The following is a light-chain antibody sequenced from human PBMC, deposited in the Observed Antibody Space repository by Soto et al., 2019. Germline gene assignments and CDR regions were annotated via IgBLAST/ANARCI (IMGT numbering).Light chain of an antibody. J-gene: IGKJ5*01. CDR2: DAS. CDR3: QQFNSYPIT. Sequence: AIQLTQSPSSLSASVGDRVTITCRASQGISSALAWYQQKPGKAPNLLIYDASSLESGVPSRFSGSGSGTDFTLTISSLQPEDCATYYCQQFNSYPITFGQGTRLEIK. CDR1: QGISSA. V-gene: IGKV1-13*02.